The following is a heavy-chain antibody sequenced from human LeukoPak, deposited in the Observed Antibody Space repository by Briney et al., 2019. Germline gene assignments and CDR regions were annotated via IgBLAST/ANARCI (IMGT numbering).Heavy chain of an antibody. V-gene: IGHV3-53*04. J-gene: IGHJ1*01. Sequence: GGSLRLSCAASGFAVSNNYMSWVRQAPGKGLEWVSIIYGGGSTYYADSVNGRFTISRHNSQNTLFLQMNSLTNEVMAVYYSARAYDSSGYWPEYFHHWGQGTLVTVSS. CDR3: ARAYDSSGYWPEYFHH. CDR1: GFAVSNNY. CDR2: IYGGGST. D-gene: IGHD3-22*01.